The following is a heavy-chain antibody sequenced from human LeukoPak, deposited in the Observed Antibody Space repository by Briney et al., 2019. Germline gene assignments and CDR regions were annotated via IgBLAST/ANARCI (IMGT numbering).Heavy chain of an antibody. Sequence: GESLKISCKGSGYSFTSYWIGWVRQMPGKGLEWMGIIYPGDSDTRYSPSFQGQVTISADKSISTAYLQWSSLKASDTAMYYCARSSGGDSASYYYGMDVWGQGTTVTVSS. J-gene: IGHJ6*02. CDR3: ARSSGGDSASYYYGMDV. V-gene: IGHV5-51*01. D-gene: IGHD2-21*02. CDR2: IYPGDSDT. CDR1: GYSFTSYW.